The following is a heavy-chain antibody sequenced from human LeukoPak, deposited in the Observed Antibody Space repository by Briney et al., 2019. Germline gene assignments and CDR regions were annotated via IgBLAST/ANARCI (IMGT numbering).Heavy chain of an antibody. CDR3: AKDSYSKGDY. D-gene: IGHD4-11*01. J-gene: IGHJ4*02. Sequence: GGSLRLSCAASGFSFSNYWMSWVRQAPGKGLEWVANIKQDGSECYYVGSVKGRFTISRDNAKNSLYLQMNSLRAEDTAVYYCAKDSYSKGDYWGQGTLVTVSS. CDR2: IKQDGSEC. CDR1: GFSFSNYW. V-gene: IGHV3-7*05.